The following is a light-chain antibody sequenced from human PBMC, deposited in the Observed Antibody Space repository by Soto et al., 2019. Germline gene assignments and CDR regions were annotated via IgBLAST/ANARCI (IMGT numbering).Light chain of an antibody. CDR1: QAISSY. CDR3: QQYYSNPRT. Sequence: IRMTQSPSSFSASTGDRVTVTCRASQAISSYLAWYQQKPGKAPKLLIYAASTLQSAVPSRFSGSGSGTEFTLTISCLQSEDFATYYCQQYYSNPRTFGQGTKVEIK. J-gene: IGKJ1*01. V-gene: IGKV1-8*01. CDR2: AAS.